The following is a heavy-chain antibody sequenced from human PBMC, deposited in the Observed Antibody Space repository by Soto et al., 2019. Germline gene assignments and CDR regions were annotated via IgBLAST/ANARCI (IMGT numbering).Heavy chain of an antibody. V-gene: IGHV4-4*02. CDR2: IYHSGST. CDR1: GGSISSSNW. D-gene: IGHD3-3*01. CDR3: ARETDYDFWRYFDY. Sequence: SSETLSLTCAVSGGSISSSNWWSWVRQPPGKGLEWIGEIYHSGSTNYNPSLKSRVTISVDKSKNQFSPKLSSVTAADTAVYYCARETDYDFWRYFDYWGQGTLVTVSS. J-gene: IGHJ4*02.